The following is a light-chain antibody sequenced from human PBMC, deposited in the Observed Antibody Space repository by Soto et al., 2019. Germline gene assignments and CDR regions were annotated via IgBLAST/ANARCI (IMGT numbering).Light chain of an antibody. CDR2: RTS. J-gene: IGKJ5*01. Sequence: EIVMTHSPATLSVSPGERATLSFSASQSISSNLAWYQQKPGQAPRLLMFRTSSRATGFPARFSGSGSGTEFTLTISSLQSEDFAVYYCQQYNNWPPWTFGQGTRLEIK. V-gene: IGKV3-15*01. CDR3: QQYNNWPPWT. CDR1: QSISSN.